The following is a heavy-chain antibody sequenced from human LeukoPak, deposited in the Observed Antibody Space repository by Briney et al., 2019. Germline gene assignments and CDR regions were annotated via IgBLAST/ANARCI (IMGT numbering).Heavy chain of an antibody. J-gene: IGHJ6*02. CDR1: GSTFSSYG. CDR2: ISYDGSNK. D-gene: IGHD5-24*01. V-gene: IGHV3-30*18. CDR3: AKDGDGYNSLGYGMDV. Sequence: GGSLRLSCAASGSTFSSYGMHWVRQAPGKGLEWVAVISYDGSNKYYADSVKGRFTISRDNSKNTLYLQMNSLRAEDTAVYYCAKDGDGYNSLGYGMDVWGQGTTVTVSS.